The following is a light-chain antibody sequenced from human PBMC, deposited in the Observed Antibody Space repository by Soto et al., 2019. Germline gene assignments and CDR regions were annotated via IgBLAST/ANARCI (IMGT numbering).Light chain of an antibody. J-gene: IGKJ1*01. CDR3: QQYNNWPQWT. V-gene: IGKV3-15*01. CDR1: QSVSNN. CDR2: GAS. Sequence: IVLTQSPATLSVSPGERATLSCRASQSVSNNLAWYQQKAGQAPRLLIYGASTRATGIPARFSCSGSGTEFTLTISSLQSEDFAVYYCQQYNNWPQWTFGQGTKVEIK.